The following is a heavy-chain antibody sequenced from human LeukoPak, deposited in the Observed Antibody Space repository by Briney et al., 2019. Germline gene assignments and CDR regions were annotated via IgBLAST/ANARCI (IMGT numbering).Heavy chain of an antibody. D-gene: IGHD3-10*01. Sequence: GASVVVSCKTSGYMFTGFFIHRVRQAPGQGLEWMGSVSPNNGGTSYAQRFQGRVNMTSDTSTRTAYLQPSGLRFDDTAVYYCASLLWFGDFDYWGQGTPVTVSS. CDR2: VSPNNGGT. J-gene: IGHJ4*02. V-gene: IGHV1-2*02. CDR3: ASLLWFGDFDY. CDR1: GYMFTGFF.